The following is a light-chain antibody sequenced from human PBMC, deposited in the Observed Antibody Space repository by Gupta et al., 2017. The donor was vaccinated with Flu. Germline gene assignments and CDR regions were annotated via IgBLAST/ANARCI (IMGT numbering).Light chain of an antibody. CDR2: AAS. CDR3: QQLNSC. CDR1: QDINNF. V-gene: IGKV1-9*01. J-gene: IGKJ3*01. Sequence: DIQLTQSPSFLSASVGDRVTITCRASQDINNFLAWYQQKPGEAPKLLIYAASSLQSGVPSRFSGSGSGTEFTLTISSLQPEDSATYYCQQLNSCFGPGTKVDI.